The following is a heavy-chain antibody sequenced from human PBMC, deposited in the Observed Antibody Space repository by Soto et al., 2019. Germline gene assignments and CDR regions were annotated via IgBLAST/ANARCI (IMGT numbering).Heavy chain of an antibody. Sequence: GGSLRLSCAASGFTFSSYAMHWVRQAPGKGLEWVAVISYDGSNKYYADSVKGRFTISRDNSKNTLYLQMNSLRAEDTAVYYNARCALRFLEWLSRMDVWGQGTTVTVSS. D-gene: IGHD3-3*01. V-gene: IGHV3-30-3*01. CDR3: ARCALRFLEWLSRMDV. CDR2: ISYDGSNK. J-gene: IGHJ6*02. CDR1: GFTFSSYA.